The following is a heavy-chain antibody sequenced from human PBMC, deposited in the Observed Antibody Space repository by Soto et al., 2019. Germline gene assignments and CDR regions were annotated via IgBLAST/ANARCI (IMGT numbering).Heavy chain of an antibody. V-gene: IGHV3-21*01. CDR1: GFTFSSYS. CDR2: ISSSSSYI. J-gene: IGHJ6*02. CDR3: ARDGGYCTNGVCYENYYYYGMDV. Sequence: VGSLRLSCAASGFTFSSYSMNWVRQAPGKGLEWVSSISSSSSYIYYADSVKGRFTISRDNAKNSLYLQMNSLRAEDTAVYYCARDGGYCTNGVCYENYYYYGMDVWGQGTTVTVSS. D-gene: IGHD2-8*01.